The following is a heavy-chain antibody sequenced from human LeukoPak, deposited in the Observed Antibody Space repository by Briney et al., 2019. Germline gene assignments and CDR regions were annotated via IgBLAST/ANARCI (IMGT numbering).Heavy chain of an antibody. CDR2: IYYSGST. D-gene: IGHD3-22*01. CDR3: ARVAAARLWYYDSSGSDYFDY. J-gene: IGHJ4*02. Sequence: SETLSLTCTVSGGSISSYYWSWIRQPPGKGLEWIGYIYYSGSTNYNPSLKSRVTISVDTSKNQFSLKLSSVTAADTAVYYCARVAAARLWYYDSSGSDYFDYWGQGTLVTVPS. V-gene: IGHV4-59*12. CDR1: GGSISSYY.